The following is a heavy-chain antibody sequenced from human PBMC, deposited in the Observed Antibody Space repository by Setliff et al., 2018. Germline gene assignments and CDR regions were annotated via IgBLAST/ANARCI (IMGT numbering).Heavy chain of an antibody. D-gene: IGHD3-9*01. Sequence: TSETLSLTCTVSGGSISSSSYYWGWIRQPPGKGLEWIGSIYYSGSTYYNPSLKSRVTISVDTSKNQFSLKLSSVTAADTAVYYCARTLYDYDILTGPGYYFDYRGQGTLVTVSS. CDR1: GGSISSSSYY. CDR3: ARTLYDYDILTGPGYYFDY. J-gene: IGHJ4*02. CDR2: IYYSGST. V-gene: IGHV4-39*07.